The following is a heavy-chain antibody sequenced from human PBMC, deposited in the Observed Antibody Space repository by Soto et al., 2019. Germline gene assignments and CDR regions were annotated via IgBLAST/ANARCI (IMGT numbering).Heavy chain of an antibody. Sequence: GESLKISCKGSGFSFTSYWIGWVRQMPGKGLEWMGIIYPGDSDTRYSPSFQGQVTISADKSISTAYLQWGSLKASDTAMYYCATGEYYYDSSGYFDYWGQGTLVTVSS. J-gene: IGHJ4*02. V-gene: IGHV5-51*01. CDR2: IYPGDSDT. D-gene: IGHD3-22*01. CDR1: GFSFTSYW. CDR3: ATGEYYYDSSGYFDY.